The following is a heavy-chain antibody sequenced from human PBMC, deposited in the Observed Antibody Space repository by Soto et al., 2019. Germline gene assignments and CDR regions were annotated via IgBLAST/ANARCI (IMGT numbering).Heavy chain of an antibody. V-gene: IGHV4-59*03. J-gene: IGHJ4*02. Sequence: QVQLQESGPGLVKPSETLSLTCIVSGDSITTYYWSWIRQPPGKGLEWIGYIYNRGNTHYNPSLDSLVTILLTSSKHRVSLRLSVVAASGTAAYFCACYDEVPSTRFDYLGKGTLVTVSS. CDR1: GDSITTYY. CDR3: ACYDEVPSTRFDY. CDR2: IYNRGNT. D-gene: IGHD3-3*01.